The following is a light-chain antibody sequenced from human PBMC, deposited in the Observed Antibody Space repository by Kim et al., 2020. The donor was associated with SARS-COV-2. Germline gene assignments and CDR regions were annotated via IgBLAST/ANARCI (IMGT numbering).Light chain of an antibody. V-gene: IGLV2-8*01. J-gene: IGLJ3*02. Sequence: QSVLTQPPSASGSPGLSVTISCTGTSSDVGGYNYVSWYQQHPGKAPRLMIYEVSKRPSGVPDRFSGSKSGNTASLTISGLQAEDESDYYCSSYAGSDTLVFGGGTQLTVL. CDR2: EVS. CDR3: SSYAGSDTLV. CDR1: SSDVGGYNY.